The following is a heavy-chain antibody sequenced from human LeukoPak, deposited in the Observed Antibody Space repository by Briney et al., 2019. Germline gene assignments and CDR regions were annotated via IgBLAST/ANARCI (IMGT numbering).Heavy chain of an antibody. V-gene: IGHV3-23*01. D-gene: IGHD2-2*01. CDR1: GFTFSSYA. Sequence: PGGSLRLSCSASGFTFSSYATSWVRQAPGKGLEWVSAISVSGGGTYYADSVKGRFTISRDNSENTLYLQMNFLRAEDTAVYYCARRTPAANLLAYFDYWGQGTLVTVSS. CDR2: ISVSGGGT. J-gene: IGHJ4*02. CDR3: ARRTPAANLLAYFDY.